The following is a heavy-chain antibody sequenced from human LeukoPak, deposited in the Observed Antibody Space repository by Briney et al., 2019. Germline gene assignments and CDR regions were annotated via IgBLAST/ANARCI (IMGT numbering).Heavy chain of an antibody. CDR3: ARENGGVLFSSYTYYFGY. J-gene: IGHJ4*02. V-gene: IGHV6-1*01. D-gene: IGHD2-2*02. CDR2: TYYRSKWYN. CDR1: GDSVSSNSAA. Sequence: SQTLSLTCAISGDSVSSNSAAWNWIRQSPSRGFEWLGRTYYRSKWYNDYAVSVKSRITINPDTSKNQFSLQLNSVTPEDTAVYYCARENGGVLFSSYTYYFGYWGQGTLVTVSS.